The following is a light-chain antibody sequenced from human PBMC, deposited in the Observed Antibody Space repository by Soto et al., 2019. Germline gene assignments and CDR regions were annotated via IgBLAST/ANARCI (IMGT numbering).Light chain of an antibody. V-gene: IGLV2-14*03. CDR3: SSYTSSTTDV. CDR2: DVN. J-gene: IGLJ1*01. Sequence: QSVLTQPASVSGSPGQSITISCTGTSSDVGGYNYVSWYQQHPGKATKLMIYDVNDRPSGVSHRFSGSKSGNTASLSISGLQPEDEADYYCSSYTSSTTDVFGTGTKVTVL. CDR1: SSDVGGYNY.